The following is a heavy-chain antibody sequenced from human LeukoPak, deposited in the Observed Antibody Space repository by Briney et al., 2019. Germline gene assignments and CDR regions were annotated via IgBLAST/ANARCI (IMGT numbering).Heavy chain of an antibody. D-gene: IGHD2-21*02. J-gene: IGHJ4*02. V-gene: IGHV3-30-3*01. CDR1: GFTFSSYA. Sequence: PGGSLRLSCAASGFTFSSYAMHWVRQAPGKGLEWVAVISYDGSNKYYADSVKGRFTISRDNSKNTLYLQMNSLRVEDTAVYYCAREVTDWGQGTLVSVSS. CDR3: AREVTD. CDR2: ISYDGSNK.